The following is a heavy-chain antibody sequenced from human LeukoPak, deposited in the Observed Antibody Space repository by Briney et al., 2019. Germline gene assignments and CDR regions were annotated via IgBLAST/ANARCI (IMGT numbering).Heavy chain of an antibody. CDR1: GFTFRRPW. Sequence: GSLELSCAASGFTFRRPWMDLVRQAPGEGLEWVSAFSGSGGSTYYADSVKGRFTISRDNSKNTLYLQMNSLRAEDTAVYYCAKSVYYYDSSGYLYWGQGTLVTVSS. D-gene: IGHD3-22*01. J-gene: IGHJ4*02. V-gene: IGHV3-23*01. CDR3: AKSVYYYDSSGYLY. CDR2: FSGSGGST.